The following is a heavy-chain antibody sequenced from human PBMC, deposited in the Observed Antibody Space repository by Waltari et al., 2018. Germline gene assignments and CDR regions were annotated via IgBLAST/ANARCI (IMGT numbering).Heavy chain of an antibody. CDR2: ISGTGSNT. V-gene: IGHV3-23*01. J-gene: IGHJ4*02. Sequence: IYVSRWGRQCRGYGLKWVAAISGTGSNTDYVDSVQGRFTISRHNSRNAVYLQMNRLRVEDTAVYYCAKNTAHEYWGPGTLVIVSS. CDR3: AKNTAHEY. D-gene: IGHD2-2*02. CDR1: IYV.